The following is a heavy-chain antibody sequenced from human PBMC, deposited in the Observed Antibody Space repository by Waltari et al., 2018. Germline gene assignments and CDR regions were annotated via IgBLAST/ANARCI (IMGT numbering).Heavy chain of an antibody. D-gene: IGHD3-22*01. CDR3: ARELQYYYDSSGYPFDY. CDR1: GGTFSSYA. J-gene: IGHJ4*02. Sequence: QVQLVQSGAEVKKPGSSVKVSCKASGGTFSSYAISWVRQAPGQGLEWMGGIIPILGIANYAQKFQGRVTITADKSTSTAYMELSSLRSEDTAVYYCARELQYYYDSSGYPFDYWGQGTLVTVSS. CDR2: IIPILGIA. V-gene: IGHV1-69*10.